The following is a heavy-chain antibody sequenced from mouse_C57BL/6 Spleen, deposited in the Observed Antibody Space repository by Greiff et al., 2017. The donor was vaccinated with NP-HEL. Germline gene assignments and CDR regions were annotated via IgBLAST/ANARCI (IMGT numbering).Heavy chain of an antibody. CDR1: GFTFSDYG. Sequence: DVHLVESGGGLVQPGGSLKLSCAASGFTFSDYGMAWVRQAPRKGPAWVAFISNLAYSIYYADTVTGRFTISRENAKNTLYLEMSSLRSEDTAMYYCARQEAMDYWGQGTSVTVSS. J-gene: IGHJ4*01. CDR3: ARQEAMDY. CDR2: ISNLAYSI. V-gene: IGHV5-15*01.